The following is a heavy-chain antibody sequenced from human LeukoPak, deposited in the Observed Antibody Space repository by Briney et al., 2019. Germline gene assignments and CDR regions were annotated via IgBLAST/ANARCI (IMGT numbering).Heavy chain of an antibody. J-gene: IGHJ4*02. Sequence: PGGSLRLSCAASRFTFHTYGMNWVRQAPGKGLEWISYISGQSDIIHYGDSVKGRFSICRDNGKSSLYLHLTSVRAEDTAIYYCARERRSCSGGSCYGSGDFDNWGQGTLVAVSS. CDR2: ISGQSDII. CDR3: ARERRSCSGGSCYGSGDFDN. V-gene: IGHV3-48*04. CDR1: RFTFHTYG. D-gene: IGHD2-15*01.